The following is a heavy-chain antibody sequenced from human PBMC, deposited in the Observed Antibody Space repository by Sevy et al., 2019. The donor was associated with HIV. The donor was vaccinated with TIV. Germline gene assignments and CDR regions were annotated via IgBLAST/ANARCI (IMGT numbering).Heavy chain of an antibody. J-gene: IGHJ4*02. D-gene: IGHD1-26*01. CDR2: IYYSGST. V-gene: IGHV4-59*01. CDR3: ARGGLASLKLVPFDY. CDR1: GGSISSYY. Sequence: SETLSLTCTVSGGSISSYYWSWIRQPPGKGLEWIGYIYYSGSTNYNPSLKSRVTISVDTSKNQFSLKLRSVTAADTAVYYCARGGLASLKLVPFDYWGQGTLVTVSS.